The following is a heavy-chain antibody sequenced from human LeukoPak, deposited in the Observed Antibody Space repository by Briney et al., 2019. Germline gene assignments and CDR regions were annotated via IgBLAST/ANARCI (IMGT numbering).Heavy chain of an antibody. D-gene: IGHD1-26*01. Sequence: SETLSLACTVTGGSITRRSDYWGWIRQPPGKGLEWIGSIYYSGSTYYNPSFKSRVTISVDTSRNQFSLQLSYMTAADTAVYYCARNESVLGTTGLNDFFDDWGQGSLVTVSS. CDR1: GGSITRRSDY. CDR2: IYYSGST. CDR3: ARNESVLGTTGLNDFFDD. V-gene: IGHV4-39*01. J-gene: IGHJ4*02.